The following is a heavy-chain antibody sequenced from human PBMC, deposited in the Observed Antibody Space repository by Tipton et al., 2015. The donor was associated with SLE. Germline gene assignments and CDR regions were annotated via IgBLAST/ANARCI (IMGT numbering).Heavy chain of an antibody. D-gene: IGHD2-21*02. Sequence: TLSLTCTVSGGSIRTSSNFWAWIRQPPGKRPEWIGNVYHSGSTYYNPSLKSRVTISVDTSKNQFSLKLSSVTAADTAVYYCAGRGDLVVVTAYLDYWGQGTLVTVSS. CDR3: AGRGDLVVVTAYLDY. V-gene: IGHV4-39*07. CDR2: VYHSGST. CDR1: GGSIRTSSNF. J-gene: IGHJ4*02.